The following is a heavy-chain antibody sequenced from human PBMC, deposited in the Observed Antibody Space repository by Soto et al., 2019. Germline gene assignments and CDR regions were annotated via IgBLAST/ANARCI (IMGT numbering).Heavy chain of an antibody. V-gene: IGHV1-69*12. CDR3: ARGEDSGSGWAIIDY. J-gene: IGHJ4*02. CDR2: IIPIFGTA. CDR1: GGTFSSYA. D-gene: IGHD3-22*01. Sequence: QVQLVQSGAEVKKPGSSVKVSCKASGGTFSSYAISWVRQAPGQVLEWMGGIIPIFGTANYAQKFQGRVTITADESTSTDYMELSSLRSEDTAVYYCARGEDSGSGWAIIDYWGQGTLVTVSS.